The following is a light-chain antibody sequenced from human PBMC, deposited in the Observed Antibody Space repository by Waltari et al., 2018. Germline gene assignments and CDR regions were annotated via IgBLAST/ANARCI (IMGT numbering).Light chain of an antibody. V-gene: IGKV1-33*01. CDR3: QQYDNLPMYT. CDR2: DAS. Sequence: DIQMTQSPSSLSASVVDRVTITCQASQDISNYLNRYQQKPGKAPKLLIYDASNLETGVPSRFSGSGSGTDFTFTISSLQPEDIATYYCQQYDNLPMYTFGQGTKLEIK. J-gene: IGKJ2*01. CDR1: QDISNY.